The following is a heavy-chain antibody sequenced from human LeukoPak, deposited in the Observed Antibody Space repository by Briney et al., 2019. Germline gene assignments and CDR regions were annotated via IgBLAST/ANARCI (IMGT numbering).Heavy chain of an antibody. Sequence: ASLKVSCKASGYTFTNYGIGWVRQAPGQGLEWMGWISPYNGNTDYAQKLQGRVTMTTDTSTTTAYMELRSLRSDDTAVYYCARGDGGGVYWGQGTLVTVSS. CDR1: GYTFTNYG. V-gene: IGHV1-18*01. J-gene: IGHJ4*02. D-gene: IGHD3-16*01. CDR3: ARGDGGGVY. CDR2: ISPYNGNT.